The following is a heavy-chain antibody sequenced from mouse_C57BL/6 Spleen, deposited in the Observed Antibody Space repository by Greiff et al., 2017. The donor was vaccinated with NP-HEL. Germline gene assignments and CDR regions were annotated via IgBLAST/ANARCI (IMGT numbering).Heavy chain of an antibody. V-gene: IGHV2-2*02. CDR1: GFSLTSYG. Sequence: QVQLQQSGPGLVQPSQSLSITCTASGFSLTSYGVHWVRQSPGKGLEWLGVIWSGGSTDYNAAFIYRMSISKDNSKSHAFFRMNSMQASDTAIYYCAREVPLYDLDYWGQGTTLTVSS. CDR3: AREVPLYDLDY. CDR2: IWSGGST. J-gene: IGHJ2*01. D-gene: IGHD5-1*01.